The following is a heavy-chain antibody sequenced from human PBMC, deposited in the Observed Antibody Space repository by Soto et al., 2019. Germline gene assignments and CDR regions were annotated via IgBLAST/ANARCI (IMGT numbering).Heavy chain of an antibody. D-gene: IGHD3-22*01. V-gene: IGHV3-64*02. J-gene: IGHJ3*02. CDR2: ISGNGRST. CDR3: ARGCQYERSGYCRGDDPFDI. Sequence: VKLAQSGEGLVQPGGSLRLSCEASGFTLRNYVIHWVRQAPGKGLDYLSAISGNGRSTYYADSVKGRLAVSRDNSKSTVYLQMDSLRPEDAAVYYCARGCQYERSGYCRGDDPFDIWGQGTMVTVSS. CDR1: GFTLRNYV.